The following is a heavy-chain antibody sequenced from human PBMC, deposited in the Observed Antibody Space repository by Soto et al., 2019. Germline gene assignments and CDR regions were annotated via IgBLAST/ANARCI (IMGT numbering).Heavy chain of an antibody. D-gene: IGHD3-22*01. J-gene: IGHJ4*02. V-gene: IGHV1-69*06. CDR1: GDTFSTYA. CDR2: IIPILGTP. CDR3: ARERSRYDRSGYYRPDY. Sequence: QVQLVQSGAEVKTPGSSVKVSCKASGDTFSTYAISWVRQAPGQGLEWLGGIIPILGTPSYAQRFQGRVTITADKSTSTAYMELSSLRSEDTAVYYCARERSRYDRSGYYRPDYWGQGTLVTVSS.